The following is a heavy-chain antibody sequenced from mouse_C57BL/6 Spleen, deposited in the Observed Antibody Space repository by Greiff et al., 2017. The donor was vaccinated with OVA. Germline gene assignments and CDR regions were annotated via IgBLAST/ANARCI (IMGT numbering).Heavy chain of an antibody. D-gene: IGHD2-3*01. CDR1: GYTFTSYW. V-gene: IGHV1-69*01. CDR2: IDPSDSYT. Sequence: QVQLQQPGAELVMPGASVKLSCKASGYTFTSYWMHWVKQRPGQGLEWIGEIDPSDSYTTSNQKFKGKSTLTVDKSSSTAYMQLSSLTSEDSAVYDCARWAGYYPYYYAMDYWGQGTSVTVSS. CDR3: ARWAGYYPYYYAMDY. J-gene: IGHJ4*01.